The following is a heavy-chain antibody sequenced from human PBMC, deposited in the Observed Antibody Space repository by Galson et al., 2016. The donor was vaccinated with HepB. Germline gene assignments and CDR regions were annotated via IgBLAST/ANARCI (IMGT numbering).Heavy chain of an antibody. J-gene: IGHJ4*02. V-gene: IGHV3-21*01. CDR2: ISSSSSYI. CDR3: ARGDIVGAIFDY. CDR1: GFIFSSYG. D-gene: IGHD1-26*01. Sequence: SLRLSCAASGFIFSSYGMHWVRQAPGKGLEWVPSISSSSSYIYYADSVKGRFTISRDNAKNSLYLQMNSLRAEDTAVYYCARGDIVGAIFDYWGQGTLVTVSS.